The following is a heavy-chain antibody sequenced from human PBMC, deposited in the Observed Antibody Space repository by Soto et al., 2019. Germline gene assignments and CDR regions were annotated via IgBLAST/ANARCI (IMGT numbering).Heavy chain of an antibody. J-gene: IGHJ4*02. CDR1: GFAFNTQA. Sequence: QVHLVESGGGVVQPGRSLRLSCAASGFAFNTQAMHWVRQAPGKGLEWVAVISYDGSKIYYADSVKGRFTISRDNSKNTLYLQMNSLRAEDTAVYYCARDLRKFYYFDLWGQGTLVTVSS. V-gene: IGHV3-30-3*01. CDR2: ISYDGSKI. D-gene: IGHD4-17*01. CDR3: ARDLRKFYYFDL.